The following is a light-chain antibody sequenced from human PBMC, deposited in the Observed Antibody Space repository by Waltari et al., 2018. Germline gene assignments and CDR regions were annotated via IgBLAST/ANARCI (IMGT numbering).Light chain of an antibody. Sequence: QSALTQPHSASGSPGQSVTISCTGTSSDIGGYNYVYWYQQPPGKAPKLMIYEVTKRPSGVLDSFSASKSVNTASLTVSGLQADDEADYYCSSFAGSTNWVFGGGTKLTVL. J-gene: IGLJ3*02. V-gene: IGLV2-8*01. CDR2: EVT. CDR1: SSDIGGYNY. CDR3: SSFAGSTNWV.